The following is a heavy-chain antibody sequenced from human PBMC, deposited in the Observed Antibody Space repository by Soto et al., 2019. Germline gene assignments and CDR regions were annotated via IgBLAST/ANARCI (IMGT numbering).Heavy chain of an antibody. V-gene: IGHV4-4*02. CDR3: ASRDPGTSVDY. Sequence: SETLSLTCAVSGGSFTSNNWWTWVRQPPGQGLEWIGEIYRTGSTNYNPSLKSRVTISLDKSGNQFSLKVTSLTAADTAVYYCASRDPGTSVDYWGQGTLVTVSS. D-gene: IGHD1-7*01. CDR2: IYRTGST. J-gene: IGHJ4*02. CDR1: GGSFTSNNW.